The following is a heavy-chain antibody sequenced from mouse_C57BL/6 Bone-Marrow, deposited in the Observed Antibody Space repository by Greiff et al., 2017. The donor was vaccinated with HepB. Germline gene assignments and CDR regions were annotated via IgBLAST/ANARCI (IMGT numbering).Heavy chain of an antibody. CDR1: GFSLTSYG. D-gene: IGHD1-1*01. J-gene: IGHJ2*01. CDR3: ARMTVTTVVAPYFDY. V-gene: IGHV2-2*01. Sequence: QVQLKESGPGLVQPSQSLSITCTVSGFSLTSYGVHWVRQSPGKGLEWLGVIWSGGSTDYNAAFISRLSISKDNSKSQVLFKMNSLQADDTAIYYCARMTVTTVVAPYFDYWGQGTTLTVSS. CDR2: IWSGGST.